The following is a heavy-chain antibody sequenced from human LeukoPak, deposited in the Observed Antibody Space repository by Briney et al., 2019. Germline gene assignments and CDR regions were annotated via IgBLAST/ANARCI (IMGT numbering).Heavy chain of an antibody. Sequence: GGSLRLSCAASGFTFSSYAMSWDRQAPGKGLEWVSAISGSGGSTYYADSVKGRFTISRDNSKNTLYLQMNSLRAEDTAVYYCAKDDLWFGELWRGHYFDYWGQGTLVTVSS. CDR2: ISGSGGST. D-gene: IGHD3-10*01. CDR3: AKDDLWFGELWRGHYFDY. V-gene: IGHV3-23*01. CDR1: GFTFSSYA. J-gene: IGHJ4*02.